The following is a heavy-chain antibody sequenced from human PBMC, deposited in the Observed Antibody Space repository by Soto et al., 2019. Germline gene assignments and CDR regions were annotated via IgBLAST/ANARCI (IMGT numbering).Heavy chain of an antibody. Sequence: QVQLQESGPGLVKPSQTLSLTCSVSGASITSRGSYWTWIRQPPGKGLEWIGHISYSGNTFYNSSLQRRLTISVDTSKNQFSLKMTSVTAADTAVYFCARERMWPSGRYYYYRMDVWGQGTTVPVSS. CDR2: ISYSGNT. D-gene: IGHD3-10*01. J-gene: IGHJ6*02. CDR3: ARERMWPSGRYYYYRMDV. CDR1: GASITSRGSY. V-gene: IGHV4-30-4*01.